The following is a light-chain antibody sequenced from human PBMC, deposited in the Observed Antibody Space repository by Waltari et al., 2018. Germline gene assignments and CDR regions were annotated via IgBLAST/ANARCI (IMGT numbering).Light chain of an antibody. Sequence: DIRLTQSPSTLSASIGDRVTISCRARQTIPTFLAWYPQKPGRAPTLLIYMVATLKSGVPARFSGSGSGTEFTLTIGSLQPDDFATYYCQEYDSFPTFGQGTKLEI. CDR2: MVA. J-gene: IGKJ2*01. V-gene: IGKV1-5*03. CDR3: QEYDSFPT. CDR1: QTIPTF.